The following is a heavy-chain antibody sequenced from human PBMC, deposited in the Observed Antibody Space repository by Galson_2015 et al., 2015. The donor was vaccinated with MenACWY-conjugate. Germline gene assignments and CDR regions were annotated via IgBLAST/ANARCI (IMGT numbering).Heavy chain of an antibody. D-gene: IGHD2-15*01. J-gene: IGHJ4*02. CDR3: TRADHRYCSSTNCPFDH. CDR2: IQSKNYGANT. V-gene: IGHV3-49*03. Sequence: SLRLSCATSGFAFGDYLMGWFRQAPGKGLEWVGYIQSKNYGANTQYAASAKDRFSISRDDSRSIAYLEMNSLKTEDTALYYCTRADHRYCSSTNCPFDHWGQGTLVTVSS. CDR1: GFAFGDYL.